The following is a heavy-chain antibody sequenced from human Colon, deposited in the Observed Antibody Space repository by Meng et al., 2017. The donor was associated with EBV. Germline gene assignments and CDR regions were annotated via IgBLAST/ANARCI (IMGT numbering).Heavy chain of an antibody. J-gene: IGHJ4*02. D-gene: IGHD6-19*01. CDR1: GGSVSSGGYY. CDR3: ARVSSGWDYFDY. Sequence: QVQLQEPGPGLVKPSQTLSITCSVSGGSVSSGGYYWTWIRQHPGKGLEWFRHIYYSGSTFYNPSLKRRVIISIDTSKNQFSLNLRSVTAADTAVYYCARVSSGWDYFDYWGQGTLVTVSS. V-gene: IGHV4-31*03. CDR2: IYYSGST.